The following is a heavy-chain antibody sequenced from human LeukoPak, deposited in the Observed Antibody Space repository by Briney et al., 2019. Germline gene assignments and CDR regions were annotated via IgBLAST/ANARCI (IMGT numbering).Heavy chain of an antibody. J-gene: IGHJ4*02. CDR3: ARKKDTFDFYDSSGLDY. V-gene: IGHV3-33*01. D-gene: IGHD3-22*01. CDR2: IWYDGSTK. Sequence: PGGALRLFCSASGFTFSTYGMHWVRLAPGKGLEWGAKIWYDGSTKYYADSVKGRFTISRDNSKNTLYLQMNSLRAEDTAVYYYARKKDTFDFYDSSGLDYRGQGALVTVYS. CDR1: GFTFSTYG.